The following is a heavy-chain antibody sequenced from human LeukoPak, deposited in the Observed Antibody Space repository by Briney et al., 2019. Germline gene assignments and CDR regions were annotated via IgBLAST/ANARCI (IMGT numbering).Heavy chain of an antibody. Sequence: GGSLRLSCAASGFTFSDYDVHWVRQATGKGLEWVSAIGTAGDTYYTGSVKGRFTISRENAKNSLYLQMNSLRAGDTAVYYCARVAKERVGGVYYFDYWGLGTLVTVSS. CDR1: GFTFSDYD. V-gene: IGHV3-13*01. CDR2: IGTAGDT. J-gene: IGHJ4*02. D-gene: IGHD1-1*01. CDR3: ARVAKERVGGVYYFDY.